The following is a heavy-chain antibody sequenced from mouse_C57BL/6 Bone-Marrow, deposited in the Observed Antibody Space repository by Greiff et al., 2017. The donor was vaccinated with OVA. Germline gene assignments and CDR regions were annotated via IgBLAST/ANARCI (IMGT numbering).Heavy chain of an antibody. Sequence: EVKLMESGGGLVQPGGSMKLSCVASGFTFSNYWLNWVRQSPEQGLEWVAQIRLKSDNYATHYAESVKGRFTISRADSTSSVYLQLNNVRAEDTGSYYCTVGDCCFRFAYWGQGTLVTVSA. CDR3: TVGDCCFRFAY. J-gene: IGHJ3*01. V-gene: IGHV6-3*01. CDR2: IRLKSDNYAT. CDR1: GFTFSNYW.